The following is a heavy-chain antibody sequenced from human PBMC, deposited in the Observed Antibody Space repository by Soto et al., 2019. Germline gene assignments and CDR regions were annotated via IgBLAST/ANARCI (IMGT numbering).Heavy chain of an antibody. Sequence: GGSLRLSCAASGFTFSSYAMSWVRQAPGKGLEWVSAISGSGGSTYYADSVKGRFTISRDNSKNTLYLQMNSLRAEDTAVYYCAKDRGTYYYDSSGLYFDYWGQGTLVTVSS. D-gene: IGHD3-22*01. CDR1: GFTFSSYA. V-gene: IGHV3-23*01. J-gene: IGHJ4*02. CDR3: AKDRGTYYYDSSGLYFDY. CDR2: ISGSGGST.